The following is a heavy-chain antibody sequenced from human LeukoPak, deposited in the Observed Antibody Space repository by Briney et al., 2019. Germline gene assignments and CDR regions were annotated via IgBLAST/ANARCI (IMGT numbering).Heavy chain of an antibody. CDR1: GGTFSSYA. CDR3: ARASPRYCSGGSCAPYFDY. V-gene: IGHV1-69*13. Sequence: ASVKVPCKASGGTFSSYAISWVRQAPGQGLEWMGGIIPIFGTANYAQKFQGRVTITADESTSTAYMELSSLRSEDTAVYYCARASPRYCSGGSCAPYFDYWGQGTLVTVSS. CDR2: IIPIFGTA. D-gene: IGHD2-15*01. J-gene: IGHJ4*02.